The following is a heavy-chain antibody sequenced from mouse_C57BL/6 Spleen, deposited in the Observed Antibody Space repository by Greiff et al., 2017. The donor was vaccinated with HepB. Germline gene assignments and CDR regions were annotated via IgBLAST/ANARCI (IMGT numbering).Heavy chain of an antibody. J-gene: IGHJ4*01. Sequence: QVQLKQPGAELVRPGTSVKLSCKASGYTFTSYWMHWVKQRPGQGLEWIGVIDPSDSYTNYNQKFKGKATLTADTSSSTAYMQLSSLTSEDSAVYYCARDRRAMRLRHAMDYWGQGTSVTVSS. CDR2: IDPSDSYT. V-gene: IGHV1-59*01. CDR3: ARDRRAMRLRHAMDY. CDR1: GYTFTSYW. D-gene: IGHD2-4*01.